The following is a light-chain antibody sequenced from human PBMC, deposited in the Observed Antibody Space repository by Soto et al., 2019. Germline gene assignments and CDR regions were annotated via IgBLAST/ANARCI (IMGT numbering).Light chain of an antibody. J-gene: IGLJ2*01. CDR1: SSNIGSNY. V-gene: IGLV1-47*01. CDR3: AAWDDSLSEV. Sequence: QSVLTQPPSASGTPGQRVTISCSGSSSNIGSNYVYWYQQLPGTAPKLLIYRNNQRHSGVPDRFSGSKSDTSASLAISGLRSEDEADYYCAAWDDSLSEVFGGGTKLTVL. CDR2: RNN.